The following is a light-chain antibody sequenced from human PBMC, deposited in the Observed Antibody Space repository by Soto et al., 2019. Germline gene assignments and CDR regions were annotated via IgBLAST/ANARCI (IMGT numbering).Light chain of an antibody. Sequence: AIQLTQSPSSLSASVGDRVTITCRAGQDIRSDLGWYQHKPGKAPRLLIHAASSLQSGVPSRFSGSASGTEFTLTISSLQPEDLASYYCLQYNNWSWTFGQGTKVEIK. CDR3: LQYNNWSWT. CDR2: AAS. V-gene: IGKV1-6*01. CDR1: QDIRSD. J-gene: IGKJ1*01.